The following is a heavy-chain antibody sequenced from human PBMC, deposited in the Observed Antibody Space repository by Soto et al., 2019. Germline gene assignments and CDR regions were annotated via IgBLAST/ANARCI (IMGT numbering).Heavy chain of an antibody. D-gene: IGHD3-22*01. CDR3: ARGRAGYDSSGYYYPDYYYYYGMDV. Sequence: PSETLSLTCTVSGASITSENWWRWVRQPPGKGLEWIGEIYHSGSANYNPSLKSRVTISVDTSKNQFSLKLSSVTAADTAVYYCARGRAGYDSSGYYYPDYYYYYGMDVWGQGTTVTVSS. CDR1: GASITSENW. CDR2: IYHSGSA. V-gene: IGHV4-4*02. J-gene: IGHJ6*02.